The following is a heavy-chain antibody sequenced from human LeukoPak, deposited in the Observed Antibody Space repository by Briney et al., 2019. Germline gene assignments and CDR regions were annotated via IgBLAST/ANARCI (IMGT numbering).Heavy chain of an antibody. CDR3: ARGGEYSSSSLWY. CDR2: ISSNGGNT. J-gene: IGHJ4*02. Sequence: GGSLRLSCAASGYTFSSYAMHWVRQAPGKGLEYVSAISSNGGNTYYANSVKGRFTISRDNSRNTLYLQMGSLRAEDMAVYYCARGGEYSSSSLWYWGQGTLVTVSS. V-gene: IGHV3-64*01. CDR1: GYTFSSYA. D-gene: IGHD6-6*01.